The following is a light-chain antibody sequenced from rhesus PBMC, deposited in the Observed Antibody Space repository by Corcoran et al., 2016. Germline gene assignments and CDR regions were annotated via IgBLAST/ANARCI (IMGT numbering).Light chain of an antibody. V-gene: IGLV3-44*01. Sequence: SYELTQPRSVSVSQGQTARITGGGENFGIEAVQWYQQKPGQAPVLVIYDDNERPSGIPDRFSGSKSRNTATLTINGVEAGHEAGYYWQVWDISGDQYIFGVGTRLTVL. CDR3: QVWDISGDQYI. CDR1: NFGIEA. CDR2: DDN. J-gene: IGLJ1*01.